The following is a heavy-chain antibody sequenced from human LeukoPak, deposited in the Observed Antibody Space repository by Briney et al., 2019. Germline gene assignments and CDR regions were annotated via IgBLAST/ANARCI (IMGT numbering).Heavy chain of an antibody. V-gene: IGHV3-53*01. Sequence: GGSLRLSCAASGFTVSSNYMSWVRQAPGKGLEWVSVIYSGGSTYYADSVKGRFTITRDNARNSLFLQMNSLRAEDTAVYYCAREDGYSSGGNCYSYFVSWGQGTLVTVSS. CDR2: IYSGGST. D-gene: IGHD2-15*01. CDR3: AREDGYSSGGNCYSYFVS. CDR1: GFTVSSNY. J-gene: IGHJ4*02.